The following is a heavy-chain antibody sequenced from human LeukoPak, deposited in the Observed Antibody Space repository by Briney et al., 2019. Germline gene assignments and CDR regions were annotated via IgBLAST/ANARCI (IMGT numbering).Heavy chain of an antibody. CDR1: GFTFSNAS. Sequence: GGSLRLSCAASGFTFSNASLSLVRQAPGKGLEWVGRIESKTDGGTTDYAAPMKGRFTISRDDSKNTLYLQLNSLKTEDTAVYYCTTAGGTWNYYYYAMDVWGQGTTVTVSS. J-gene: IGHJ6*02. CDR2: IESKTDGGTT. V-gene: IGHV3-15*04. D-gene: IGHD1-1*01. CDR3: TTAGGTWNYYYYAMDV.